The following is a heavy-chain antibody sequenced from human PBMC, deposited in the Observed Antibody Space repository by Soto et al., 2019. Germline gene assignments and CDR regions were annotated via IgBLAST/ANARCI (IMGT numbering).Heavy chain of an antibody. J-gene: IGHJ4*02. CDR1: GGSVSSGSYY. CDR3: CWYISVVGTGVDY. D-gene: IGHD6-19*01. Sequence: SETLSLTCTVSGGSVSSGSYYWSWVRQPPGKGLEWIGYIYYSGSTNYNPSLKSRVTISVDTSKNQFSLKLSSVTAADTAVYNCCWYISVVGTGVDYWGQGTLVTVSS. V-gene: IGHV4-61*01. CDR2: IYYSGST.